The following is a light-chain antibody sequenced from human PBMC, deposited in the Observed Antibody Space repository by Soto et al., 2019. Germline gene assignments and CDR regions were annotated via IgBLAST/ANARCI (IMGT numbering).Light chain of an antibody. J-gene: IGKJ1*01. CDR1: QSINDS. V-gene: IGKV1-5*01. Sequence: DIPMTQSPSTLSASVGDRVTITCRASQSINDSLAWYQQKPGKAPSLLISDASTLGRGVPLRFSGSGSGTDFPLTINSMQPDDFATYYCQQYKGYSRTFGQGTKVEVK. CDR2: DAS. CDR3: QQYKGYSRT.